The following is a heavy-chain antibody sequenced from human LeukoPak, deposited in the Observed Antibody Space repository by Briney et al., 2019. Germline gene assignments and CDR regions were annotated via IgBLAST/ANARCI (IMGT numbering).Heavy chain of an antibody. CDR3: ARVGYYDFWSGSNYFDY. V-gene: IGHV3-21*01. D-gene: IGHD3-3*01. J-gene: IGHJ4*02. CDR1: EFTFSSYS. Sequence: GGSLRLSCAASEFTFSSYSMNWVRQAPGKGLEWVSSISSTSSNIYYADSVKGRFTVSRDNAKNSLYLQMNSLRAEDTAVYHCARVGYYDFWSGSNYFDYWGQGTLVTVSS. CDR2: ISSTSSNI.